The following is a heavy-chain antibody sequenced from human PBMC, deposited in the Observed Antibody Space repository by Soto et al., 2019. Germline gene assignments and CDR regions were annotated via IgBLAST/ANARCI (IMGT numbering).Heavy chain of an antibody. CDR3: HGYGY. D-gene: IGHD5-12*01. V-gene: IGHV3-53*01. CDR1: GFTVSSSNY. Sequence: VQLVESGGGLIQPGGSLRLSCVVSGFTVSSSNYMSWVRQAPGKGLEWVSVIYTGGTTYYADSVKGRFTISRDNSKNSLYLQMNSLRAEDTAVYYCHGYGYWGQGTLVTVSS. J-gene: IGHJ4*02. CDR2: IYTGGTT.